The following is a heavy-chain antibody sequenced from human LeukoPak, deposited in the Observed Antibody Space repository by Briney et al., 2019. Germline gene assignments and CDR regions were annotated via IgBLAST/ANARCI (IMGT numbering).Heavy chain of an antibody. CDR3: ARDTNRLWFGEFNV. CDR1: GGSISSGGYY. V-gene: IGHV4-31*03. Sequence: SQTLSLTCTVSGGSISSGGYYWSWIRQHPGKGLEWIGYIYYSGSTYYNPSLKSRVTISVDTSKNQFSLKLSSVTAADTAVYYCARDTNRLWFGEFNVWGKGTPVTVSS. CDR2: IYYSGST. D-gene: IGHD3-10*01. J-gene: IGHJ6*04.